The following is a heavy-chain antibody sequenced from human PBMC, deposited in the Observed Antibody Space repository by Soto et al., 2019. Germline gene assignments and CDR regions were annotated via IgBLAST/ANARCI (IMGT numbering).Heavy chain of an antibody. CDR1: GGSISSSSYY. J-gene: IGHJ4*02. D-gene: IGHD3-10*01. CDR3: ARVPDYYGHTFDY. V-gene: IGHV4-39*01. Sequence: PSETLSLTCTVSGGSISSSSYYWGWIRQPPGKGLEWIGSIYYSGSTYYNPSLKSRVTISVDTSKNQFSLKLSSVTAADTAVYYCARVPDYYGHTFDYWGQGTLVTVSS. CDR2: IYYSGST.